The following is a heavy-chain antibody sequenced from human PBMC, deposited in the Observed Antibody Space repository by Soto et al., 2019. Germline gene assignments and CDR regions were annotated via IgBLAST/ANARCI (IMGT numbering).Heavy chain of an antibody. CDR1: GFTFNNYA. V-gene: IGHV3-23*01. D-gene: IGHD3-10*01. J-gene: IGHJ4*02. CDR3: AKGRGGSGSLTPRVDF. Sequence: EVQLLESGGGLVQPGGSLRLSCAASGFTFNNYAMTWVRQAPGKGLGWVSAISGGGDTTSYADSVKGRFTVSRDGSKNTLYLQMSSLRAADTALYYCAKGRGGSGSLTPRVDFWGQGTLVTVSS. CDR2: ISGGGDTT.